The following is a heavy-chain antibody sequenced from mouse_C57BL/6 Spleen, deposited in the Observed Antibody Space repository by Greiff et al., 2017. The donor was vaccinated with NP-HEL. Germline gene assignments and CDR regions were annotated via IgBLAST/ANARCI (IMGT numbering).Heavy chain of an antibody. CDR2: ISDGGSYT. CDR1: GFTFSSYA. V-gene: IGHV5-4*01. Sequence: EVHLVESGGGLVKPGGSLKLSCAASGFTFSSYAMSWVRQTPEKRLEWVATISDGGSYTYYPDNVKGRFTISRDNAKNNLYLQMSHLKSEDTAMYYCARGWTISPFAYWGQGTLVTVSA. J-gene: IGHJ3*01. CDR3: ARGWTISPFAY.